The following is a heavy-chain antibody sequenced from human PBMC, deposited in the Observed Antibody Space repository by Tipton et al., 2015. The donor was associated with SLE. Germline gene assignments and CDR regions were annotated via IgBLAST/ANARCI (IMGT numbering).Heavy chain of an antibody. D-gene: IGHD2-2*01. Sequence: TLSLTCAVYGGSFSGYYWSWIRQHPGKGLEWIGYIYYSGSTYYNPSLKSRVTISVDTSKNQFSLKLSSVTAADTAVYYCARDDRVVVVPAAMGFLYGMDVWGQGTTVTVSS. CDR2: IYYSGST. J-gene: IGHJ6*02. V-gene: IGHV4-31*11. CDR3: ARDDRVVVVPAAMGFLYGMDV. CDR1: GGSFSGYY.